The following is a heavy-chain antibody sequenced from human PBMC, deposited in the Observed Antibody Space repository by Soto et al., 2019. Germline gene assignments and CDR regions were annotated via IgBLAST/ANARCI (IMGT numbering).Heavy chain of an antibody. Sequence: QVQLVESGGGVVQPGRSLRLSCAASGFTYSSYAMHWVRQAPGKGLEWVAVISYDGSNKYYADSVKGRFTISRDNSKKTMYLKMNSLRAEDTAVYYCARGRSSSGWFDPWGQGTLVTVSS. CDR3: ARGRSSSGWFDP. J-gene: IGHJ5*02. CDR2: ISYDGSNK. V-gene: IGHV3-30-3*01. CDR1: GFTYSSYA. D-gene: IGHD6-6*01.